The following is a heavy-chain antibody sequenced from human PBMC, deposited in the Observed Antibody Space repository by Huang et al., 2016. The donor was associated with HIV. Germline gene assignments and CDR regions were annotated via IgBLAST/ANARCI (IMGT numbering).Heavy chain of an antibody. Sequence: QVQLVQSGAEVKKPGASVKVSCKVSGYTLPELSIHWVRQAPGKGLEWMGDFAPEHGETIYAQNFQGRVTMTEDTSTDTAYMELHSLRAEDTAVYYCAAGYDTYYDIWGQGTMVIASS. CDR1: GYTLPELS. V-gene: IGHV1-24*01. CDR2: FAPEHGET. D-gene: IGHD2-21*01. J-gene: IGHJ3*02. CDR3: AAGYDTYYDI.